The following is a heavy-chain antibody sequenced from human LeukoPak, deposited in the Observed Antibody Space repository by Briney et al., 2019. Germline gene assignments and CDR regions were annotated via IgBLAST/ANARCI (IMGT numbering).Heavy chain of an antibody. CDR2: ISAYNGNT. V-gene: IGHV1-18*01. CDR3: ARSSSWEIYYYYGMDV. J-gene: IGHJ6*02. Sequence: ASVKVSCKASGYTFTSDGISWVRQAPGQGLEWMGWISAYNGNTNYAQKLQGRVTMTTDTSTSTAYMELRSLRSDDTAVYYCARSSSWEIYYYYGMDVWGQGTTVTVSS. CDR1: GYTFTSDG. D-gene: IGHD6-13*01.